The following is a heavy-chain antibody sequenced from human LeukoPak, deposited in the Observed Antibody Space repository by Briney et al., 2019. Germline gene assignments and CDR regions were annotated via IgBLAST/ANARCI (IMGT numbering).Heavy chain of an antibody. CDR2: INPNSGGT. D-gene: IGHD3-10*01. Sequence: ASVKVSCKASGYTFTGYYMHWVRQAPGQGLEWMGWINPNSGGTNYAQKFQGGVTMTRDTSISTAYMELSRLRSDDTAVYYCARDFSWFGELFGYYYGMDVWGQGTTVTVSS. V-gene: IGHV1-2*02. J-gene: IGHJ6*02. CDR1: GYTFTGYY. CDR3: ARDFSWFGELFGYYYGMDV.